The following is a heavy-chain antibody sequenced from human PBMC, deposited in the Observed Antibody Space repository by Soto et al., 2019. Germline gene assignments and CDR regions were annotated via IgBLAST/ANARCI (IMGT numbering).Heavy chain of an antibody. CDR2: IIPIFGTA. D-gene: IGHD6-6*01. V-gene: IGHV1-69*01. Sequence: SVKVSCKASGGTFSSYAISWVRQAPGQGLEWMGGIIPIFGTANYAQKFQGRVTITADESISTAYMELSRLRSEDTAVYYCARSPRLVHFDYWGQGTLVTFSS. J-gene: IGHJ4*02. CDR1: GGTFSSYA. CDR3: ARSPRLVHFDY.